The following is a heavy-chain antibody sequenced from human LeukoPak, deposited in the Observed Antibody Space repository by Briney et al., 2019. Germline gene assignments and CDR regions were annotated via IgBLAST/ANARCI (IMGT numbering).Heavy chain of an antibody. CDR1: GVSISSYY. V-gene: IGHV4-4*09. D-gene: IGHD3-10*02. CDR2: IYTSGST. J-gene: IGHJ4*02. Sequence: PSETLSLTCTVSGVSISSYYWSWIRQPSGKGLEWIGYIYTSGSTNHNPSLKSRVTISVDTSKNQFSLKLSSVTAADTAVYYCARHVSTSESENFDYWGQGTLVTVSS. CDR3: ARHVSTSESENFDY.